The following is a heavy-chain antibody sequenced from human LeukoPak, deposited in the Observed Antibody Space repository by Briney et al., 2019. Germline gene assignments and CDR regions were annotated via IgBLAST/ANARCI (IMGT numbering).Heavy chain of an antibody. V-gene: IGHV4-39*07. J-gene: IGHJ4*02. CDR2: IYYSGST. CDR3: ARETFIDWLYRGLFDY. Sequence: PSETLSLTCTVSGGSISSSSYYWGWIRQPPGKGLEWIGSIYYSGSTYYNPSLKSRVTISVDTSKNQFSLKLSSVTAADTAVYYCARETFIDWLYRGLFDYWGQGTLVTVSS. D-gene: IGHD3-9*01. CDR1: GGSISSSSYY.